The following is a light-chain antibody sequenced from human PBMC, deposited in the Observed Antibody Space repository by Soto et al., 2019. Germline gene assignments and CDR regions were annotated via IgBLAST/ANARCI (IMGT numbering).Light chain of an antibody. J-gene: IGKJ4*01. CDR3: QQFNSYPPVT. V-gene: IGKV1-9*01. Sequence: DIQLTQSPSFLSASVGDRVTITCRASQGTSSYLAWYQQKSGKAPKLLIYGASTLQSGVPSRFSGRGSGTEFTLTIGCLQAEDFATYYCQQFNSYPPVTFGGGTKVEIK. CDR1: QGTSSY. CDR2: GAS.